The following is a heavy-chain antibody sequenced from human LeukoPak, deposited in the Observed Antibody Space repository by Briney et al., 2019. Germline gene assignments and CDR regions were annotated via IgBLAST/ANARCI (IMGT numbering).Heavy chain of an antibody. V-gene: IGHV3-48*01. CDR2: ISSSSSTI. J-gene: IGHJ4*02. CDR1: GFTFSSYS. D-gene: IGHD5-18*01. CDR3: ARCPYSFGFAPPDY. Sequence: GGSLRLSCAASGFTFSSYSMNWVRQDPGKGQEWVSYISSSSSTIYYADSVKGRFTISRDNAKNSLYLQMNSLRAEDTAVYYCARCPYSFGFAPPDYWGQGTLVTVSS.